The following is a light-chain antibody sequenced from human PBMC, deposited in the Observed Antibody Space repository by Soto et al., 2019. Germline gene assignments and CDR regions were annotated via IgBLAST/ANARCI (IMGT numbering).Light chain of an antibody. Sequence: EIVLTQSPATLSLSPGERATLSCRASQSVSSYLAWYQQKPGQAPRLLIYDASNRATDIPARFSGSGSGTDFTLTISSRAPEDFAVYYCQQRSSWPYTFGQGTKLDFK. J-gene: IGKJ2*01. CDR1: QSVSSY. CDR3: QQRSSWPYT. CDR2: DAS. V-gene: IGKV3-11*01.